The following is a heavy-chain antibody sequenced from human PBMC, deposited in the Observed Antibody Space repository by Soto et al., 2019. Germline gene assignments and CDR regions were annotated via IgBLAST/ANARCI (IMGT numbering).Heavy chain of an antibody. CDR2: ISAYNGNT. J-gene: IGHJ5*02. CDR3: ATDPVVPAVLAP. D-gene: IGHD2-2*01. Sequence: ASVKVSGKASGYTFTSYGISWVRHAPGQGLEWMGWISAYNGNTNYAQKLQGRVTMTTDTSTSTAYMELRSLRSDDTAVYYCATDPVVPAVLAPWGQGSLVTVSS. V-gene: IGHV1-18*01. CDR1: GYTFTSYG.